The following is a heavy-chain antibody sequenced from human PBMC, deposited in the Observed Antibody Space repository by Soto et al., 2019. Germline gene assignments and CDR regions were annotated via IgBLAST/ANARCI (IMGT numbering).Heavy chain of an antibody. CDR1: GYKFTSSW. D-gene: IGHD3-22*01. J-gene: IGHJ5*02. Sequence: GESLKISCRTSGYKFTSSWIAWVRQKPGKGLEWMGIIFPSDSDTRYSPSFQGQVTISADRSTSTVFPQWASLKASDTAVYFCARKDKSGYFNWFDPWGQGTLVTVSS. V-gene: IGHV5-51*01. CDR2: IFPSDSDT. CDR3: ARKDKSGYFNWFDP.